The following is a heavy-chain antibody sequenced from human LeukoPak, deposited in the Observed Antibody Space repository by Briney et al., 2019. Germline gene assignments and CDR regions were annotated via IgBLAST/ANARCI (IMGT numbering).Heavy chain of an antibody. J-gene: IGHJ5*02. Sequence: SVKVSCKASGGAFSSYAISWVRQAPGQGLEWMGGIIPIFGTANYAQKFQGRVTITADESTSTAYMELSSLRSEDTAVYYCARWGTYASTSNWFDPWGQGTLVTVSS. D-gene: IGHD2-2*01. CDR2: IIPIFGTA. CDR1: GGAFSSYA. V-gene: IGHV1-69*13. CDR3: ARWGTYASTSNWFDP.